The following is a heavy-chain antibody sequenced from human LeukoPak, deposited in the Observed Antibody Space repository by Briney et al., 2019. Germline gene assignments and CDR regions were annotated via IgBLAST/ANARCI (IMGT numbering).Heavy chain of an antibody. Sequence: SETLSLTCTVSGGSISSRPYYWGWVRQPPGKGLEWIGTISYSGTTYYSPSLKSRVTISVDTSKNQFSLKLSSVTAADTAVYYCARRDGYNGDAFDIWGQGTMVTVSS. J-gene: IGHJ3*02. CDR2: ISYSGTT. V-gene: IGHV4-39*07. D-gene: IGHD5-24*01. CDR3: ARRDGYNGDAFDI. CDR1: GGSISSRPYY.